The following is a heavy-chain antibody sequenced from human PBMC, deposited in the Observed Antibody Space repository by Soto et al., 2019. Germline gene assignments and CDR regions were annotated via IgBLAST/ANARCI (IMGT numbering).Heavy chain of an antibody. CDR3: AGHYEYSSSSPWFEP. CDR1: GYRFTSYW. Sequence: GAYLKISCVGSGYRFTSYWIGWVRQMPGKVLEWMGIIYPGDSDTRYSPSFQGQVTISADKSISTAYLQWSSLKASDTAMYYCAGHYEYSSSSPWFEPWGQGTRVTVSS. J-gene: IGHJ5*02. D-gene: IGHD6-6*01. CDR2: IYPGDSDT. V-gene: IGHV5-51*01.